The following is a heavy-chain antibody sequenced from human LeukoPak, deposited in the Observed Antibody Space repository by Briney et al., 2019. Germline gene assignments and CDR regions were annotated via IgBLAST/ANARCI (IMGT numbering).Heavy chain of an antibody. Sequence: PGGSLRLSCAASGFTFSNAWMSWVRQAPGKGLEWVGRIKSKTDGGTTDYAAPVKGRFTISRDDSKNTLYLQMNSLKTEDTAVYYCTTDITRHAYSSGWPPLDYWGQGTLVTVSS. V-gene: IGHV3-15*01. CDR2: IKSKTDGGTT. CDR1: GFTFSNAW. D-gene: IGHD6-19*01. J-gene: IGHJ4*02. CDR3: TTDITRHAYSSGWPPLDY.